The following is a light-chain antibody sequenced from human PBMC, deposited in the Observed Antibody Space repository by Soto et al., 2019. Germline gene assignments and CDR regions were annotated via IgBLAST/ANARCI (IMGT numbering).Light chain of an antibody. CDR3: QQYDNSPIT. Sequence: EIVLTQSPATLSLSPGERVTLSCRASQSLSSRFLAWYHQKPGQAPRLLIYAASSRATGIPDRFSGTGSETDFTLTISRLEPEDFAVYYCQQYDNSPITFGQGTRLEIK. CDR2: AAS. V-gene: IGKV3-20*01. CDR1: QSLSSRF. J-gene: IGKJ5*01.